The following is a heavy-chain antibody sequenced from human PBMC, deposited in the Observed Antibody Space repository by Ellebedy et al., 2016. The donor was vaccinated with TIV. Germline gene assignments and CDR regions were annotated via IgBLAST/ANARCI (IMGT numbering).Heavy chain of an antibody. Sequence: MPSETLSLTCTVSGGSISPTSYSWGSIRQPRGKGLVGIGSFYYSVSTYYNPSLKSRVTISVDTSKNQFSLRLSSVTAAETAVYYCARDEGGSGSLSYWGQGTLVTVSS. CDR3: ARDEGGSGSLSY. D-gene: IGHD3-10*01. V-gene: IGHV4-39*07. J-gene: IGHJ4*02. CDR1: GGSISPTSYS. CDR2: FYYSVST.